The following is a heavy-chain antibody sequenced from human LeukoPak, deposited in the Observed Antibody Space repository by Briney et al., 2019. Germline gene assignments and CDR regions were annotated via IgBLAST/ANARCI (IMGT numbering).Heavy chain of an antibody. CDR3: ARGRHYDILTGYYNERYFDY. D-gene: IGHD3-9*01. CDR1: GGSFSGYY. J-gene: IGHJ4*02. CDR2: INHSGST. V-gene: IGHV4-34*01. Sequence: PSETLSLTCAVYGGSFSGYYWNWLRQPPGKGLEWIGEINHSGSTNYNPSLKSRVNISVDTSKNDFSLKLSSVTAADTAVYYCARGRHYDILTGYYNERYFDYWGQRTLVTVSS.